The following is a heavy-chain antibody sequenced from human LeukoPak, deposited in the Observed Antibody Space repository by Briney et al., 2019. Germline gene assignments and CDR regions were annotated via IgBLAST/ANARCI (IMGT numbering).Heavy chain of an antibody. J-gene: IGHJ4*02. Sequence: PGGSLRLSCAASGFTFSNPGMHWVRQAPGKGLEWVALLRFDGSNDFYADSVKGRFTISRDNSKNTLYLQMNTLRTEDTAVYYCAKDPRFYGREWTGYFDYWGQGTLVTVSS. D-gene: IGHD3/OR15-3a*01. V-gene: IGHV3-30*02. CDR3: AKDPRFYGREWTGYFDY. CDR2: LRFDGSND. CDR1: GFTFSNPG.